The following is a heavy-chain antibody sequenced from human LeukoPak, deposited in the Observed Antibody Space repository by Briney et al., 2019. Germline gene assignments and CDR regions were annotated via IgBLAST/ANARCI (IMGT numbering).Heavy chain of an antibody. V-gene: IGHV3-20*01. Sequence: TGGSLRLSCAASGFTFDDYGMSWVRQAPGKGLEWVSGINWNGGSTGYADSAKGRFTISRDNAKNSLYLQMNSLRAEDTALYHCAGDVRIAVAGTPWFDPWGQGTLVTVSS. D-gene: IGHD6-19*01. J-gene: IGHJ5*02. CDR3: AGDVRIAVAGTPWFDP. CDR1: GFTFDDYG. CDR2: INWNGGST.